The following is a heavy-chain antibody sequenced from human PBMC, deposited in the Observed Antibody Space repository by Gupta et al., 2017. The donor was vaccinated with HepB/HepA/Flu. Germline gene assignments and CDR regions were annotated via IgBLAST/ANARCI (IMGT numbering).Heavy chain of an antibody. D-gene: IGHD3-3*01. CDR1: GFTFSSYA. J-gene: IGHJ4*02. V-gene: IGHV3-23*01. CDR3: AKHPQKAGGVGPFDY. CDR2: ISGSGGST. Sequence: EVQLLGSGGGLVQPGGSLRLSCAASGFTFSSYAMSWVRQAPGKGLEWVSAISGSGGSTYYADSVKGRSTISRDNSKNTLYLQMNSLRAEDTAVYYCAKHPQKAGGVGPFDYWGQGTLVTVSS.